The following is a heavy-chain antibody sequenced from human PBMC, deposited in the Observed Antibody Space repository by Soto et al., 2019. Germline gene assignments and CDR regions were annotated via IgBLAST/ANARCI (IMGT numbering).Heavy chain of an antibody. Sequence: QVQLVQSGAEEKKPGASVKVSCKASGYTFTSYVMHWVRQAPGQRLEWMGGVNAGNGNTKYYQKFQGRVTITRATSASTAYMELSILRSEDTAVYYCARDLDYGGNWSDPWGQGTLVTVSS. V-gene: IGHV1-3*05. CDR3: ARDLDYGGNWSDP. J-gene: IGHJ5*02. D-gene: IGHD4-17*01. CDR2: VNAGNGNT. CDR1: GYTFTSYV.